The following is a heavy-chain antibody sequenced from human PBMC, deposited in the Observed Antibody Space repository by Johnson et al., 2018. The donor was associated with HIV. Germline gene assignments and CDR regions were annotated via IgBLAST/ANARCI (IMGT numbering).Heavy chain of an antibody. CDR2: IACDGSNT. J-gene: IGHJ3*02. CDR3: ARSPQIVVVTSVHDAFDI. Sequence: QVQLVESGGGVVQPGRSLRLSCAASGFTLSSYAMHWVRQAPGKGLEWVGVIACDGSNTYYADAVKGRFTISRDNAKNSLYLQMNSLRAEDTAVYFCARSPQIVVVTSVHDAFDIWGQGTRVIVSS. CDR1: GFTLSSYA. V-gene: IGHV3-30*04. D-gene: IGHD2-21*02.